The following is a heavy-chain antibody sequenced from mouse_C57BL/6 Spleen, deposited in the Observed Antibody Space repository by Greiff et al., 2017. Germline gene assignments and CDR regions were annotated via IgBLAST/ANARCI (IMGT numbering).Heavy chain of an antibody. V-gene: IGHV1-61*01. Sequence: QVQLQQPGAELVRPGSSVKLSCKASGYTFTSYWMDWVKQRPGQGLEWIGNIYPSDSETHYNQKFKDKATLTVDKSSSTAYMQLSSLTSVDSAVYYCARSGLGPYYYAMDYWGQGTSVTVSS. CDR2: IYPSDSET. J-gene: IGHJ4*01. CDR1: GYTFTSYW. D-gene: IGHD4-1*01. CDR3: ARSGLGPYYYAMDY.